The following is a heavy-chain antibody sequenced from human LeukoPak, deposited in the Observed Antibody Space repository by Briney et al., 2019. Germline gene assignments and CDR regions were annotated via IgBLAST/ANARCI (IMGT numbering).Heavy chain of an antibody. Sequence: ASVTVSCKASGYTFTGYYMHWVRQAPGQGLEWMGWINPNSGGTNYAQKLQGWVTMTRDTSISTAYMELSRLRSDDTAVYYCARALVVVTAINYYYYGMDVWGQGTTVTVSS. V-gene: IGHV1-2*04. D-gene: IGHD2-21*02. J-gene: IGHJ6*02. CDR3: ARALVVVTAINYYYYGMDV. CDR1: GYTFTGYY. CDR2: INPNSGGT.